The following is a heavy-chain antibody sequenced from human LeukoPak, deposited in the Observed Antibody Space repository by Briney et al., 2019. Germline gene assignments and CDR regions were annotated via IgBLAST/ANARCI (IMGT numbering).Heavy chain of an antibody. D-gene: IGHD6-13*01. J-gene: IGHJ6*02. Sequence: GGSLRLSCAASGFTFSSYSMNWVRQAPGKGLEWGSSISSSSSYIYYADSVKGRFTISRDNAKNSLYLQMNSLRAEDTAVYYCARDLWSSSYNHYYGMDVWGQGTTVTVSS. CDR3: ARDLWSSSYNHYYGMDV. CDR2: ISSSSSYI. V-gene: IGHV3-21*01. CDR1: GFTFSSYS.